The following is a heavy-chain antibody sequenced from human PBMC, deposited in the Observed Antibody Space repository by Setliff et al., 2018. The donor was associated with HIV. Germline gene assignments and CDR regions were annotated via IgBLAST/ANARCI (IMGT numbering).Heavy chain of an antibody. J-gene: IGHJ6*02. Sequence: SETLSLTCTVSGGSINNYFWSWIRQSPGRGLEWIGYIYYSGETNYNPSLKSRVTFSVDTSKNQFSLKLSSVTAADSAVYYCARDYYNFWSGDYYYYGMDVWGQGTTVTVSS. CDR1: GGSINNYF. CDR2: IYYSGET. V-gene: IGHV4-59*01. CDR3: ARDYYNFWSGDYYYYGMDV. D-gene: IGHD3-3*01.